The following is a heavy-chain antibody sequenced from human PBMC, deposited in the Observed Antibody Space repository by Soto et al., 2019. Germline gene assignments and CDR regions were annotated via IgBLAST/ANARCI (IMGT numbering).Heavy chain of an antibody. J-gene: IGHJ4*02. V-gene: IGHV3-30*03. CDR3: VGSQYYFHY. CDR2: ISYDGSNK. CDR1: GFPFTTYG. D-gene: IGHD1-26*01. Sequence: QVQLVESGGGVVQPGRSLRLSCAASGFPFTTYGMHWVREGPGKGLEWVAVISYDGSNKYYADSVKGRFTISRDNSKNTLYLQMNSLRPEDTALYYCVGSQYYFHYRGQGNLVTGSS.